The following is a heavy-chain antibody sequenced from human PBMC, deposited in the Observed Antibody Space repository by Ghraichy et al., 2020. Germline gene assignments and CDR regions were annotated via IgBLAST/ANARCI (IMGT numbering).Heavy chain of an antibody. Sequence: SETLSLTCTVSGDSISNYYWSWIRQPAGKGREWIGRISGSGSTNYNPSLKSRVTMSVDTSNNQFSLRLTSMTAADTAVYYCARGPSHTSSYYFDYWGQGILVTVSS. CDR3: ARGPSHTSSYYFDY. V-gene: IGHV4-4*07. CDR1: GDSISNYY. D-gene: IGHD6-6*01. CDR2: ISGSGST. J-gene: IGHJ4*02.